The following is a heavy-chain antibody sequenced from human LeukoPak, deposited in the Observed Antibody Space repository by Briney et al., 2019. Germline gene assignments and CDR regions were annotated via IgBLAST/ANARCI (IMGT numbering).Heavy chain of an antibody. J-gene: IGHJ3*02. CDR1: GGSFSGYY. CDR2: IYYSGST. V-gene: IGHV4-34*01. Sequence: SETLSLTCAVYGGSFSGYYWSWIRQPPGKGLEWIGSIYYSGSTYYNPSLKSRVTISVDASKNQFSLKLSSVTAADTAVYYCARGVGANYDAFDIWGQGTIVTVSS. D-gene: IGHD1-26*01. CDR3: ARGVGANYDAFDI.